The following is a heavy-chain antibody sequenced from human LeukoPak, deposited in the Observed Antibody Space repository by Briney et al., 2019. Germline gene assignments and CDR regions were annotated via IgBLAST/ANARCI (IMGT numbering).Heavy chain of an antibody. CDR3: ARGLKIDTADY. Sequence: AASVKVSCKASGGTFSSYAISWVRQAPGQGLEWMGGIIPIFGTANYAQKLQGRVTITTDESTSTAYMELSSLRSEDTAVYYCARGLKIDTADYWGQGTLVTVSS. J-gene: IGHJ4*02. D-gene: IGHD3-9*01. V-gene: IGHV1-69*05. CDR2: IIPIFGTA. CDR1: GGTFSSYA.